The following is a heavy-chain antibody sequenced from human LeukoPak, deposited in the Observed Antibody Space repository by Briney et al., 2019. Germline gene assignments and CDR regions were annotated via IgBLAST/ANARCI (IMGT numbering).Heavy chain of an antibody. D-gene: IGHD4-17*01. V-gene: IGHV3-74*01. CDR3: ASGVDYGDYNGY. Sequence: GGSLRLSXAASGFTFSSYWMHWVRQAPGKGLVWVSRINSDGSSTSYADSVKGRFTISRDNAKNTLYLQMNSLRAEDTAVYYCASGVDYGDYNGYWGQGTLVTVSS. CDR2: INSDGSST. J-gene: IGHJ4*02. CDR1: GFTFSSYW.